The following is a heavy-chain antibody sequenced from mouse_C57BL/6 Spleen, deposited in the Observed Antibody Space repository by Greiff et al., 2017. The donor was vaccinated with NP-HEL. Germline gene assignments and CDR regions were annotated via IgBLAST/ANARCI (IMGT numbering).Heavy chain of an antibody. D-gene: IGHD2-1*01. CDR2: FYPGSGSI. V-gene: IGHV1-62-2*01. Sequence: VQVVESGAELVKPGASVKLSCKASGYTFTEYTIHWVKQRSGQGLEWIGWFYPGSGSIKYNEKFKDKATLTADKSSSTVYMELSRLTSEDSAVYFCARHEFFPYGNYPFAYWGQGTLVTVSA. J-gene: IGHJ3*01. CDR3: ARHEFFPYGNYPFAY. CDR1: GYTFTEYT.